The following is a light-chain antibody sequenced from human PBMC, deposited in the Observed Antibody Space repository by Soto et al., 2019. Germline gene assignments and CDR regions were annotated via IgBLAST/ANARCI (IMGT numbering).Light chain of an antibody. CDR3: AAWDDSLNGYV. Sequence: QSVLTQPPSASGTPGQRVTIPCSGSSSNIGSNTVNWYQHLPGTAPKLLMHTNNQRPSGVPDRFSGSKSGTSASLAINGPQSEDEADYYCAAWDDSLNGYVFGTGTKLTVL. V-gene: IGLV1-44*01. CDR1: SSNIGSNT. CDR2: TNN. J-gene: IGLJ1*01.